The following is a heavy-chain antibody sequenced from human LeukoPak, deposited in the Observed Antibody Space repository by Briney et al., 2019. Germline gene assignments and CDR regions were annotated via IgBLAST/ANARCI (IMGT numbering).Heavy chain of an antibody. CDR2: IYSGGST. CDR3: AKDHGGYYYGSGSYLPYYYGMDV. Sequence: GGSLRLSCAASGFTVSSNYMSWVRQAPGKGLEWVSVIYSGGSTYYADSVKGRFTISRDNSKNTLYLQMNSLRAEDTAVYYCAKDHGGYYYGSGSYLPYYYGMDVWGKGTTVTVSS. V-gene: IGHV3-53*05. J-gene: IGHJ6*04. D-gene: IGHD3-10*01. CDR1: GFTVSSNY.